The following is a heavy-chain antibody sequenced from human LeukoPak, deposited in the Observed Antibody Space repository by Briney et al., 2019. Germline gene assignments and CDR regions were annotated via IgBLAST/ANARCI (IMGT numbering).Heavy chain of an antibody. CDR1: GFTFGDYA. D-gene: IGHD3-22*01. CDR3: TRERPTDDSSGYFDY. V-gene: IGHV3-49*05. Sequence: NPGGSLRLSCTASGFTFGDYAMSWFRQAPGKGLEWVGFIRSKAYGGTTEYAASVKGRFTISRDDSKSIAYLQMNSLKTEDTAVYYCTRERPTDDSSGYFDYWGQGTLVTVSS. CDR2: IRSKAYGGTT. J-gene: IGHJ4*02.